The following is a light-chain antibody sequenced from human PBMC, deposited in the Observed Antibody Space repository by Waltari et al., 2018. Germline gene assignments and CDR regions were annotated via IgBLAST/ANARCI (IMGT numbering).Light chain of an antibody. CDR2: AAS. CDR1: QTISKY. CDR3: QQTYTTPTWT. V-gene: IGKV1-39*01. J-gene: IGKJ1*01. Sequence: DIQMTQSPLPLSASVGDRVTITCRARQTISKYLNWYPQKPGKAPKHLIHAASRLQSGVPSRFSGSGSETEFTLTINSLQLEDFAIYYCQQTYTTPTWTFGQGTRVEIK.